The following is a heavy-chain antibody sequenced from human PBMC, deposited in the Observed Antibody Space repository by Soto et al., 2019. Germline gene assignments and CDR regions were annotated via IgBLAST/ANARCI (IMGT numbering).Heavy chain of an antibody. D-gene: IGHD2-15*01. V-gene: IGHV1-24*01. CDR1: GYTLTELS. CDR2: FDPEDGET. Sequence: GASVKVSCKVSGYTLTELSMHWVRQAPGKGLEWMGGFDPEDGETIYAQKFQSRVTMTEDTSTDTAYMELSSLRSEDTAVYYCATASYIVVVVAATGAFDIWGQGTMVTVSS. CDR3: ATASYIVVVVAATGAFDI. J-gene: IGHJ3*02.